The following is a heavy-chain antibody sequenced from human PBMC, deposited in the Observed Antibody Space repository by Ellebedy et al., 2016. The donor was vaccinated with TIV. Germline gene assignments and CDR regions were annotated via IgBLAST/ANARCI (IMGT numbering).Heavy chain of an antibody. CDR3: ARRMTIPGVSGWGYGLDV. Sequence: GESLKISXAASGFTFSSCAMSWVRQAPGRGLEWVANINQDGNEEYYVDSVKGRFTLSRDNAKNSLYLQMNSLRAEDTATYYCARRMTIPGVSGWGYGLDVWGLGTTVIVSS. J-gene: IGHJ6*02. D-gene: IGHD2-2*01. V-gene: IGHV3-7*04. CDR1: GFTFSSCA. CDR2: INQDGNEE.